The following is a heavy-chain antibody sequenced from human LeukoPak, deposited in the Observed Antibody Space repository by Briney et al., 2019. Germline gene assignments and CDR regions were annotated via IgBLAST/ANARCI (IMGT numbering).Heavy chain of an antibody. CDR2: IRHDGSIK. V-gene: IGHV3-30*02. J-gene: IGHJ4*02. CDR3: AKDSLADIDY. Sequence: PGGSLRLSCAASGFIFSTYGMYWVRQAPGKGLEWVAFIRHDGSIKNYADSVKGQSTISRDNSKNTLYLQMNSLRAEDTAVYYCAKDSLADIDYWGQGTLVTVSS. D-gene: IGHD3-16*01. CDR1: GFIFSTYG.